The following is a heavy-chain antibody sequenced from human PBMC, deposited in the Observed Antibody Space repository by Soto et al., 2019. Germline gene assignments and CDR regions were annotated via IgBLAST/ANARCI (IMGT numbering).Heavy chain of an antibody. CDR1: GFTFSSYS. CDR3: ARAAVDSSSYHYYYYMDV. D-gene: IGHD6-6*01. CDR2: ISSSSSYI. V-gene: IGHV3-21*01. Sequence: GGSLRLSCAASGFTFSSYSMNWVRQAPGNGLEWVSSISSSSSYIYYADSVKGRFTISRDNAKNSLYLQMNSLRAEDTAVYYCARAAVDSSSYHYYYYMDVWGKGTTVTVSS. J-gene: IGHJ6*03.